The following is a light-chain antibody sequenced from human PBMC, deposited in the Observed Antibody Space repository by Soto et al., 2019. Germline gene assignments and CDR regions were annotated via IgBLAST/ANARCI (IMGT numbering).Light chain of an antibody. V-gene: IGLV2-8*01. CDR3: SSYAGSSNV. J-gene: IGLJ1*01. CDR2: EVN. Sequence: QSALTQLPSASGSPGQSVAISCTGTSSDVGGYNYVSWYQQHPGKAPKLMIYEVNKRPSGVPDRFSGSKSGNTASLTVSGLQAEDEADYYCSSYAGSSNVFGTGTK. CDR1: SSDVGGYNY.